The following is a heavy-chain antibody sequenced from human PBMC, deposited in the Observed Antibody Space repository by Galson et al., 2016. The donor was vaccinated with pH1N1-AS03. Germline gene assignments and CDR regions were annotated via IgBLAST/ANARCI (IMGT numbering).Heavy chain of an antibody. V-gene: IGHV3-9*01. CDR1: GFIFEHYA. Sequence: SLRLSCAASGFIFEHYATHWVRHAPGKGLEWVSGISWHSTIIDYADSVKGRFTISRDNAQNSLYLEMSSLRPEDTAVYFCAKDLLSGGWFTAADSWGQGTLVTVSS. CDR3: AKDLLSGGWFTAADS. D-gene: IGHD6-19*01. CDR2: ISWHSTII. J-gene: IGHJ4*02.